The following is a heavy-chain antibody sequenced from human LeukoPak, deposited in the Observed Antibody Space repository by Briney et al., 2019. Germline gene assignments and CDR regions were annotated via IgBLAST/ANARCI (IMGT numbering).Heavy chain of an antibody. CDR3: ARPHYDILTGYMYYFDY. V-gene: IGHV3-7*03. CDR1: GFRFSDHW. J-gene: IGHJ4*02. Sequence: GGSLRLSCVVSGFRFSDHWMIWVRQAPGKGLEWVATINPHGTEKRYVDSVKGRFTISRDNGKNSLYLQMNSLRAEDTAVYYCARPHYDILTGYMYYFDYWGQGTLVTVSS. D-gene: IGHD3-9*01. CDR2: INPHGTEK.